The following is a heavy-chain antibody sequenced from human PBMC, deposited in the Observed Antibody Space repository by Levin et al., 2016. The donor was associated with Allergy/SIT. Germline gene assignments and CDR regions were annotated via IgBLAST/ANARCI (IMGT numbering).Heavy chain of an antibody. D-gene: IGHD6-6*01. J-gene: IGHJ4*02. V-gene: IGHV3-33*01. CDR2: MWDDGSKK. Sequence: WIRQPPGKGLEWLAVMWDDGSKKYYADSVKGRFTISRDNSKNTLYLQMNSLRAEDTAVYYCTRDGDGLGAPLFDSWGQGTLVTVSS. CDR3: TRDGDGLGAPLFDS.